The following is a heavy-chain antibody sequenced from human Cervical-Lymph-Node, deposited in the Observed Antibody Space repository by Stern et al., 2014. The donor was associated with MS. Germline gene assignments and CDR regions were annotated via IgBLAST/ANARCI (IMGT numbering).Heavy chain of an antibody. V-gene: IGHV2-5*02. CDR1: GFSLSTSGVG. J-gene: IGHJ4*02. CDR3: AHSGSAYYFDY. Sequence: TLWESGPTLVKPTQTLTLTCTFSGFSLSTSGVGVGWIRQPPGKALGWLALIYWDDDKRYSPSLKSRVTITKDTSKNQVVLTMANMDPVDTATYYCAHSGSAYYFDYWGQGTLVTVSS. CDR2: IYWDDDK. D-gene: IGHD1-1*01.